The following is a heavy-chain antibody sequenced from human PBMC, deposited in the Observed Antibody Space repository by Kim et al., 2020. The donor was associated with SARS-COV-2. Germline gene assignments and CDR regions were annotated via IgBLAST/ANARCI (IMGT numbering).Heavy chain of an antibody. CDR3: ARGPPVAGHYYYGMDY. CDR1: GGSFSGYY. D-gene: IGHD6-19*01. V-gene: IGHV4-34*01. J-gene: IGHJ6*02. Sequence: SETLSLTCAVYGGSFSGYYWSWIRQPPGKGLEWIGEINHSGSTNYNPSLKSRVTISVDTSKNQFSLKLSSVTAVDTAAYYCARGPPVAGHYYYGMDYWG. CDR2: INHSGST.